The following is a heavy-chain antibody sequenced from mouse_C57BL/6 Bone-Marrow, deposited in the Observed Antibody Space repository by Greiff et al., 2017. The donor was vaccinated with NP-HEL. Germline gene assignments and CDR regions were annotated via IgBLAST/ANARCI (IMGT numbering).Heavy chain of an antibody. Sequence: QVQLQQPGAELVMPGASVKLSCKASGYTFTSYWMHWVKQRPGQGLEWIGEIDPSDSYTNYNQKFKGKSTLTVDKSSSTAYMQLSSLTSEDSAVYYCARVRYDGTPMGYFDYWGQGTTLTVSS. CDR3: ARVRYDGTPMGYFDY. V-gene: IGHV1-69*01. CDR2: IDPSDSYT. D-gene: IGHD2-3*01. CDR1: GYTFTSYW. J-gene: IGHJ2*01.